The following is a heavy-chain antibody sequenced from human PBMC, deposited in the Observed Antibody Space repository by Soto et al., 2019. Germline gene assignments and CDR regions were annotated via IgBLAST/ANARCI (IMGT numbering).Heavy chain of an antibody. CDR2: IYHSGST. CDR3: ATNAVAGTPIDY. D-gene: IGHD6-19*01. V-gene: IGHV4-4*02. CDR1: GDSISSSNW. Sequence: QVQLQESGPGLVKPSGTLSLTCAVSGDSISSSNWWTWVRQPPGKGLEWIGEIYHSGSTSYNPSLKSRVTISVDKSKNHFSLKLSSVTAAETAVYYCATNAVAGTPIDYWGQGTLVTVSS. J-gene: IGHJ4*02.